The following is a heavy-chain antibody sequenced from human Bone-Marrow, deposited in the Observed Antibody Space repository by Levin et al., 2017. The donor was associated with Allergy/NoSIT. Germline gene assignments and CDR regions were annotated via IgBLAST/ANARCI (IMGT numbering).Heavy chain of an antibody. CDR2: ISYSGTP. CDR3: ASQYSASSTWGY. J-gene: IGHJ4*02. Sequence: SETLSLTCTVSGGSISTTTYYWGWIRQPPGKGLKWIGSISYSGTPYYNPSPKSRVPISVDTSKNQFSLKLPSVTAEDTAVYFCASQYSASSTWGYWGQGTLVNVSS. V-gene: IGHV4-39*07. CDR1: GGSISTTTYY. D-gene: IGHD1-26*01.